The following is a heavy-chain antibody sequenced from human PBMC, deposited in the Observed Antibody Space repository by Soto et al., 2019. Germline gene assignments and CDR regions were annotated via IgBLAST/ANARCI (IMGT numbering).Heavy chain of an antibody. D-gene: IGHD2-15*01. J-gene: IGHJ3*02. V-gene: IGHV4-59*01. CDR1: GGSISSYY. CDR2: IYYSGST. CDR3: ARMVVVAATRRFDAFDI. Sequence: SETLSLTCTVSGGSISSYYWSWIRQHPGKGLEWIGYIYYSGSTNYNPSLKSRVTISVDTSKNQFSLKLSSVTAADTAVYYCARMVVVAATRRFDAFDIWGQGTMVTVSS.